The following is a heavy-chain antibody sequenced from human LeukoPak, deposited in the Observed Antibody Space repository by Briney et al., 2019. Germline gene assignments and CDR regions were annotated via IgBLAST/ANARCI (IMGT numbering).Heavy chain of an antibody. CDR2: IIGYSDNT. CDR3: ARGHYYDSSGYYHFDY. V-gene: IGHV1-18*04. J-gene: IGHJ4*02. D-gene: IGHD3-22*01. CDR1: GYTFTSYY. Sequence: ASVKVSCKASGYTFTSYYMHWVRQAPGQGLEWMGCIIGYSDNTKYVQNLQGRVTMTTDTSTSTAYMELRSLTSDDTAVYYCARGHYYDSSGYYHFDYWGQGTLVTVSS.